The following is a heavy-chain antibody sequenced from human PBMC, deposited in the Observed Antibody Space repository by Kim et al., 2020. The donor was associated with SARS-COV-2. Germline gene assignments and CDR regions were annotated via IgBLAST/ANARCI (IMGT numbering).Heavy chain of an antibody. D-gene: IGHD3-22*01. CDR3: TTERGYYYDSSGYSY. V-gene: IGHV3-15*01. Sequence: APVKGRFTISRDDSKNTLYLQMNSLKTEDTAVYYCTTERGYYYDSSGYSYWGQGTLVTVSS. J-gene: IGHJ4*02.